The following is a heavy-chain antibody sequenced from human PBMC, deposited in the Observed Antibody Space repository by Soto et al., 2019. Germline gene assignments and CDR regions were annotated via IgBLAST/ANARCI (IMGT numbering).Heavy chain of an antibody. J-gene: IGHJ5*02. D-gene: IGHD5-18*01. Sequence: SETLSLTCTVSGGSISSGDYYWSWIRQPPGKGLEWIGYIYYSGSTYYNPSLKSRVTISVDTSKNQFSLKLSSVTAADTAVYYCARDHKDTAMAPNWFDPWGQGTLVTVS. CDR3: ARDHKDTAMAPNWFDP. V-gene: IGHV4-30-4*01. CDR1: GGSISSGDYY. CDR2: IYYSGST.